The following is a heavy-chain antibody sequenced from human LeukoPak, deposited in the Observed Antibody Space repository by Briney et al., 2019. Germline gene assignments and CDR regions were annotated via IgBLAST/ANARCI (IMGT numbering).Heavy chain of an antibody. V-gene: IGHV1-69*13. Sequence: GASVTVSCKASGYTFTSYSMNWVRQVPGQGLEWMGGIIPIFGTANYAQKFQGRVTITADESTSTAYMELSSLRSEDTAVYYCAREGYYYGSGTAFDIWGQGTMVTVSS. CDR3: AREGYYYGSGTAFDI. CDR2: IIPIFGTA. D-gene: IGHD3-10*01. CDR1: GYTFTSYS. J-gene: IGHJ3*02.